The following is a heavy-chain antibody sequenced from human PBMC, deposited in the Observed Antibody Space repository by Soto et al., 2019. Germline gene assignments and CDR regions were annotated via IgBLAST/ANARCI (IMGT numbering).Heavy chain of an antibody. CDR1: GGSISSGGYS. J-gene: IGHJ6*02. CDR2: IYHSGST. Sequence: PSETLSLTCAVSGGSISSGGYSWSWIRQPPGKGLEWIGYIYHSGSTYYNPSLKSRVTISVDRSKNQFSLKLSSVTAADTAVYYCARAGVYDKVRALYYYGMDVWGQGTTVTVSS. V-gene: IGHV4-30-2*01. D-gene: IGHD3-22*01. CDR3: ARAGVYDKVRALYYYGMDV.